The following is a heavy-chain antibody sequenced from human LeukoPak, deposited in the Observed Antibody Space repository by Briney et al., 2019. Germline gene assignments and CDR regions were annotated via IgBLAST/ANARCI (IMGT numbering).Heavy chain of an antibody. CDR3: ARYYCSPTTCYYFDY. V-gene: IGHV4-59*08. Sequence: PSETLSLTCTVSGGSIIGYSWSWIRQPPGKGLEWIGYIHSGSTNSNPSPQSRVTISADTSKNQFSLKLSSVTAADTAVYYCARYYCSPTTCYYFDYWGQGTLVTVSS. CDR2: IHSGST. D-gene: IGHD2-2*01. J-gene: IGHJ4*02. CDR1: GGSIIGYS.